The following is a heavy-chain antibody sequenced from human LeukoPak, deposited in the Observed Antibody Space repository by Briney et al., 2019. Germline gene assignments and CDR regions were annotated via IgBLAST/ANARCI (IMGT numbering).Heavy chain of an antibody. CDR3: AKTRGYSYGYGSYYFDY. V-gene: IGHV3-9*01. Sequence: PGRSLRLSCAASGFTFDDYAMHWVRQAPGKGLEWVSDISWNSGSIGYADSVKGRFTISRDNAKNSLYLQMNSLRVEDTALYYCAKTRGYSYGYGSYYFDYWGQGTLVTVSS. D-gene: IGHD5-18*01. CDR1: GFTFDDYA. CDR2: ISWNSGSI. J-gene: IGHJ4*02.